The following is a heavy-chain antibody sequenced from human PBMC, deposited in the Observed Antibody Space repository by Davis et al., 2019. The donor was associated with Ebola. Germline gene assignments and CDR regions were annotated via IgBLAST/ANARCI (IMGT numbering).Heavy chain of an antibody. CDR1: GFTFSSYA. CDR3: TRGLVGPTHY. D-gene: IGHD1-26*01. Sequence: GESLKISCAASGFTFSSYAMSWVRQAPGKGLEWVSAISGSGGSTYYADSVKGRFTISRDNSKNTLYLQMNTLRAGDTAIYYCTRGLVGPTHYWGQGTLVTVSS. V-gene: IGHV3-23*01. J-gene: IGHJ4*02. CDR2: ISGSGGST.